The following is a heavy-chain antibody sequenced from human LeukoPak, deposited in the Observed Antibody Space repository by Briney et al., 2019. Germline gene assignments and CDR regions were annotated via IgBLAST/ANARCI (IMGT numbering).Heavy chain of an antibody. J-gene: IGHJ3*02. CDR3: ARVGDLGAFDI. D-gene: IGHD3-3*01. V-gene: IGHV4-61*02. Sequence: PSQTLSLTCTVSGGSISSGSYYWSWIRQPAGKGLEWIGRIYTSGSTNYNPSLKSRVTISVDTSKNQFSLKLSSETAADTAVYYCARVGDLGAFDIWGQGTMVTVSS. CDR1: GGSISSGSYY. CDR2: IYTSGST.